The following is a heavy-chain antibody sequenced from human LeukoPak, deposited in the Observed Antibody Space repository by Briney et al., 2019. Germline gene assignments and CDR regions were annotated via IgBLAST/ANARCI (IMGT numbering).Heavy chain of an antibody. J-gene: IGHJ4*02. D-gene: IGHD3-10*01. CDR3: ARVTYGSGTYGAFDY. V-gene: IGHV3-23*01. Sequence: GGSLRLSCAASGFTFSIYKMNWVRQAPGKGLEWVSAISGSGDNTYYADSVKGRFTISRDNSKNTLYLQMNSLRAEDTAVYYCARVTYGSGTYGAFDYWGQGTLVTVSS. CDR2: ISGSGDNT. CDR1: GFTFSIYK.